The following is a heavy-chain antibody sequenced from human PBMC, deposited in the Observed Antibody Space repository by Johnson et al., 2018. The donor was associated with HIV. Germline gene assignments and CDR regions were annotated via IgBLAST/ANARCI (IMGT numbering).Heavy chain of an antibody. J-gene: IGHJ3*02. D-gene: IGHD3-22*01. V-gene: IGHV3-30*19. Sequence: QVQLVESGGGEGKEGRERRRTGEERGRKGRRERTHWVRQAPGMRLEWVAVISYDGNNKYYADSLKGRFTISRDNSKNTLYLPLNSLRAEDTAVYSCARESGWGHDAFDIWGQGTMVIVSS. CDR2: ISYDGNNK. CDR3: ARESGWGHDAFDI. CDR1: GRKGRRER.